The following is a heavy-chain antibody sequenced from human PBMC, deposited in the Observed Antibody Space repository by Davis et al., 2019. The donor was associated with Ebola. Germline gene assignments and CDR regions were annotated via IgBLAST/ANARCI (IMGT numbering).Heavy chain of an antibody. D-gene: IGHD5-12*01. CDR3: APTKVGRFDY. CDR1: GFTFSDYG. V-gene: IGHV3-23*01. Sequence: GSLRLSCAASGFTFSDYGMSWVRQAPGKGLEWVSGVTGSSDRYYADSVKGRFTISRDNSKNTLYLQMNSLRAEDTAVYYCAPTKVGRFDYWGQGTLVTVSS. CDR2: VTGSSDR. J-gene: IGHJ4*02.